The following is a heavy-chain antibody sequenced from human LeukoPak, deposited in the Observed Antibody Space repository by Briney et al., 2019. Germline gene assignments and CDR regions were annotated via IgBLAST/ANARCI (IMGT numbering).Heavy chain of an antibody. CDR2: IIPIFGTA. D-gene: IGHD6-13*01. CDR3: ARDSIAAAVNWFDP. CDR1: GGTFSSYA. V-gene: IGHV1-69*05. J-gene: IGHJ5*02. Sequence: SVKVSCKASGGTFSSYAISWVRQAPGQGLEWMGSIIPIFGTANYAQRFQRRVTITTDESTSTAYMELSSLRSEDTAVYYCARDSIAAAVNWFDPWGQGTLVTVSS.